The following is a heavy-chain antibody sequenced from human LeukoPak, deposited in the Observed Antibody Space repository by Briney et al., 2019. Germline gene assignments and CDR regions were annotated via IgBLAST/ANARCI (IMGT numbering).Heavy chain of an antibody. D-gene: IGHD5-12*01. CDR3: ARVYKGGRWGYEAPIFFDY. J-gene: IGHJ4*02. CDR2: INPSGGST. CDR1: GYTFTSYY. Sequence: ASVKVSCKASGYTFTSYYMHWVRQAPGQGLEWMGIINPSGGSTSYAQKFQGRVTMTRDTSTSTVYMELSSLRSEDTAVYYCARVYKGGRWGYEAPIFFDYWGQGTLVTVSS. V-gene: IGHV1-46*01.